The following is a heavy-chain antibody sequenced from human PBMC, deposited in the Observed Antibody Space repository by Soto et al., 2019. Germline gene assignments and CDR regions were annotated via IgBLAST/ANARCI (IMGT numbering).Heavy chain of an antibody. D-gene: IGHD2-2*01. CDR3: AKSNLYCSSSNCYVFDY. CDR1: GFTFSNYA. V-gene: IGHV3-23*01. CDR2: IRNSGTST. J-gene: IGHJ4*02. Sequence: EVQLLDSGGGLVQPGGSLRLSCAASGFTFSNYAMSWVRQAPGKGLEWVSSIRNSGTSTYYADSVKGRFTISRDNSKNALYLQMRSLRVEDTAVYYCAKSNLYCSSSNCYVFDYWGQGTLVTVSS.